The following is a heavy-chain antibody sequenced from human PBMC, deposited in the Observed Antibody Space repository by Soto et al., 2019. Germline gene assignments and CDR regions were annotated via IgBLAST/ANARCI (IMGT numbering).Heavy chain of an antibody. CDR1: GYTFTTYG. D-gene: IGHD7-27*01. CDR2: ISGYNGDT. J-gene: IGHJ5*02. V-gene: IGHV1-18*01. Sequence: ASVKVSCKASGYTFTTYGVGWVRQAPGQGLEWTGWISGYNGDTNYAQNLQGRVTMTTDTSTSTAYMELRSLRSDDTAVYYCARSGDGNWFDPWGQGTLVTVSS. CDR3: ARSGDGNWFDP.